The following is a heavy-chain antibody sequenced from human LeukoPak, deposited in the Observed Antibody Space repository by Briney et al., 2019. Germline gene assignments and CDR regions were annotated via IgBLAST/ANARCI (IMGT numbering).Heavy chain of an antibody. CDR3: AKSEQQLTFYYFDY. V-gene: IGHV3-9*01. CDR1: GFTFDDYA. CDR2: ISWNSGSI. D-gene: IGHD6-13*01. Sequence: GGSLRLSCAASGFTFDDYAMHWVRQAPGKGLEWVSGISWNSGSIGYADSVKGRFTISRDNAKNSLYLQMNSQRAEDTALYYCAKSEQQLTFYYFDYWGQGTLVTVSS. J-gene: IGHJ4*02.